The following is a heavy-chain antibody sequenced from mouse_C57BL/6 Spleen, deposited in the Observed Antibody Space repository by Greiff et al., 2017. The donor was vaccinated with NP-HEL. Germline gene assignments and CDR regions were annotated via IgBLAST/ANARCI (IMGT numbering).Heavy chain of an antibody. Sequence: QVHVKQSGPELVKPGASVKISCKASGYAFSSSWMNWVKQRPGKGLEWIGRIYPGDGDTNYNGKFKGKATLTADKSSSTAYMQLSSLTSEDSAVYFCARQLRLDFDYWGQGTTLTVSS. CDR1: GYAFSSSW. V-gene: IGHV1-82*01. CDR3: ARQLRLDFDY. CDR2: IYPGDGDT. D-gene: IGHD3-2*02. J-gene: IGHJ2*01.